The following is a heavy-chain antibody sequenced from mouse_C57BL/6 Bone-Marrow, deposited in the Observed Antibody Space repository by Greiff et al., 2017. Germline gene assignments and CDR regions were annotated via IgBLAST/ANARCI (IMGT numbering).Heavy chain of an antibody. D-gene: IGHD1-1*01. J-gene: IGHJ3*01. CDR3: ARERVITTVVATPAWFAY. CDR1: GFTFSSYA. CDR2: ISDGGSYT. Sequence: DVMLVESGGGLVKPGGSLKLSCAASGFTFSSYAMSWVRQTPEKRLEWVATISDGGSYTYYPDNVKGRFTISRDNAKNNLYLQMSHLKSEDTAMYYCARERVITTVVATPAWFAYWGQGTLVTVSA. V-gene: IGHV5-4*01.